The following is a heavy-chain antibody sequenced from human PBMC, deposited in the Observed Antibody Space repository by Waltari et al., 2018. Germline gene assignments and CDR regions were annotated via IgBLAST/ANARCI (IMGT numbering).Heavy chain of an antibody. CDR2: IRSKANSYAT. D-gene: IGHD6-19*01. Sequence: EVQLVESGGGLVQPGGSLKLSCAASGFPFSGSAMHWVRQASGKGLEWVGRIRSKANSYATAYAASVKGRFTISRDDSKNTAYLQMNSLKTEDTAVYYCTRGAVAGRDPYWGQGTLVTVSS. CDR3: TRGAVAGRDPY. V-gene: IGHV3-73*01. J-gene: IGHJ4*02. CDR1: GFPFSGSA.